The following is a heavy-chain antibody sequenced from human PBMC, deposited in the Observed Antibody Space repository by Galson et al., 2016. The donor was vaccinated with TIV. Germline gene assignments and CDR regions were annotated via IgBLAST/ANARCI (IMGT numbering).Heavy chain of an antibody. CDR3: SRGALVASRAWFDP. CDR1: GASVDSETYH. D-gene: IGHD2-15*01. J-gene: IGHJ5*02. CDR2: ISTRGIV. Sequence: TLSLTCTVSGASVDSETYHRSWIRQPAGKGLEWIGRISTRGIVNYNPSLKSRATMSADTSKNQFSLRLTSVTVADTAIYYWSRGALVASRAWFDPWGQGTLVTASS. V-gene: IGHV4-61*02.